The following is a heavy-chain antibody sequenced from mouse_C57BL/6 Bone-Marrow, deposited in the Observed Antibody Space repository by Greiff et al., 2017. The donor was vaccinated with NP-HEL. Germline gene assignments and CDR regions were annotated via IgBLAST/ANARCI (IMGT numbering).Heavy chain of an antibody. Sequence: DVKLQESVAELVWPGASVKLSCTASGFNIKNTYMHWVKQRPEQGPEWIGRIDPANGNTKFAPMFPGKATITSDTSSNTAYLQLSSLTSEDTAIYYCARDWDEGAWFAHWGQGTLVTVSA. CDR2: IDPANGNT. J-gene: IGHJ3*01. CDR1: GFNIKNTY. CDR3: ARDWDEGAWFAH. V-gene: IGHV14-3*01. D-gene: IGHD4-1*01.